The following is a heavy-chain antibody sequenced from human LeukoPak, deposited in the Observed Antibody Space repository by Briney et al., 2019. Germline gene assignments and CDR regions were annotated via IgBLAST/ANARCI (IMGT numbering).Heavy chain of an antibody. CDR1: SXSFSNYC. D-gene: IGHD4-17*01. Sequence: GESLKISSPCSSXSFSNYCIGWVRQMPGKLLELIVIIYPGDSDTRYSSSFRGLVTISADNSITTAYLQWSSLRASNTAMYYCARAEYGDYVKLRYFDLWGRGTLVTVSS. J-gene: IGHJ2*01. CDR2: IYPGDSDT. V-gene: IGHV5-51*01. CDR3: ARAEYGDYVKLRYFDL.